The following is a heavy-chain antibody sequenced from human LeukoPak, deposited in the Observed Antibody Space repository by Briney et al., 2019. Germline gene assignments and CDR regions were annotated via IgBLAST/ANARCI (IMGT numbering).Heavy chain of an antibody. CDR3: AKGREVTTFCDY. V-gene: IGHV3-23*01. J-gene: IGHJ4*02. D-gene: IGHD2/OR15-2a*01. Sequence: GGSLRLSCAASGFTVSSYGMSWVRQAPGKGLEWVSAISGGGGSTDYADSVKGRFTIYRDNSKITLYLQMNSLRAEDTAVYYCAKGREVTTFCDYWGQGTLVTVSS. CDR2: ISGGGGST. CDR1: GFTVSSYG.